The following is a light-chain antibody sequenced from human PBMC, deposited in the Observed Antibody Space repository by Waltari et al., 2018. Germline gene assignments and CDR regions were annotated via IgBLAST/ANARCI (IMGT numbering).Light chain of an antibody. CDR1: PSVTSNF. CDR2: GAS. V-gene: IGKV3-20*01. CDR3: QQYGTSAVT. Sequence: EIVLTQSPGTLSLSPGERATLSCRSSPSVTSNFLAWSQKKPGQAPRLLLYGASSRAFGIPDRFSGSGSGTDFTLTINRVEPEDFAVYYCQQYGTSAVTFGQGTKLEIK. J-gene: IGKJ2*01.